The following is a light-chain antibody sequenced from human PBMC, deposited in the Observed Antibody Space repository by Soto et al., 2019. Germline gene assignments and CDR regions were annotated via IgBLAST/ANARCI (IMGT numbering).Light chain of an antibody. CDR1: QSVSSNY. Sequence: EIVLTQSPGTLSLSPGEGATLSCRASQSVSSNYLAWYQQKPGQAPRLLIYGASSRATGIPDRFSGSGSGTDFTLTISRLEPEDFAVDYCEQYGSSPRYTFGQGTKLEIK. CDR2: GAS. CDR3: EQYGSSPRYT. J-gene: IGKJ2*01. V-gene: IGKV3-20*01.